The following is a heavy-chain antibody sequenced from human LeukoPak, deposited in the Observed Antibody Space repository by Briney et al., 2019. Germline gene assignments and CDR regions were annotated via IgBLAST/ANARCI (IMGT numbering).Heavy chain of an antibody. V-gene: IGHV5-51*01. Sequence: GESLKISCKGSGYSFTAYWIAWVRQVPGKGLEWMGIIHPRDSDIRYNPPFQGQVTISADKSISTAYLQWNSLKASDTAMYYCARMIGLGEVSPYFDYWGQGSLVTVSS. CDR3: ARMIGLGEVSPYFDY. J-gene: IGHJ4*02. D-gene: IGHD3-16*02. CDR1: GYSFTAYW. CDR2: IHPRDSDI.